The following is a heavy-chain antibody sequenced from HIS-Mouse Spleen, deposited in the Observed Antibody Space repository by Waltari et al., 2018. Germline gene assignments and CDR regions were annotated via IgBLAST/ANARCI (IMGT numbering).Heavy chain of an antibody. J-gene: IGHJ2*01. V-gene: IGHV4-39*07. Sequence: QLQLQESGPGLVKPSETLSLTCTVSGGSISSSSYHWGWIRQPSGKGLEWIGSIYYSGSTYYNPSLKSRVTISVDTSKNQFSLKLSSVTAADTAVYYCAREIPYSSSWYDWYFDLWGRGTLVTVSS. CDR2: IYYSGST. D-gene: IGHD6-13*01. CDR1: GGSISSSSYH. CDR3: AREIPYSSSWYDWYFDL.